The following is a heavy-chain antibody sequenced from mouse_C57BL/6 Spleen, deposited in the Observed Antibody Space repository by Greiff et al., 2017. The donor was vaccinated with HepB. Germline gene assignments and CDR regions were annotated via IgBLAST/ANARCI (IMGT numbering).Heavy chain of an antibody. D-gene: IGHD1-1*01. Sequence: VKLMESGPGLVQPSQSLSITCTVSGFSLTSYGVHWVRQSPGKGLEWLGVIWSGGSTDYNAAFISRLSISKDNSKSQVFFKMNSLQADDTAIYYCARSGSSSPMDYWGQGTSVTVSS. CDR1: GFSLTSYG. V-gene: IGHV2-2*01. CDR2: IWSGGST. J-gene: IGHJ4*01. CDR3: ARSGSSSPMDY.